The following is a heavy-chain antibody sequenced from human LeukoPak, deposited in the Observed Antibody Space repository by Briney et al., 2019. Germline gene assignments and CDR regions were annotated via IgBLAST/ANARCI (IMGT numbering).Heavy chain of an antibody. CDR2: ISPLLGAS. J-gene: IGHJ4*02. CDR3: ATYDILTGFDY. Sequence: SVKVSCKASGGTFSDHIIFWVRQAPGQGLEWMGGISPLLGASNHTQKFQDRVRITADESASTAYTELSNLRSADTAVYYCATYDILTGFDYWGQGTLVTVSS. CDR1: GGTFSDHI. V-gene: IGHV1-69*13. D-gene: IGHD3-9*01.